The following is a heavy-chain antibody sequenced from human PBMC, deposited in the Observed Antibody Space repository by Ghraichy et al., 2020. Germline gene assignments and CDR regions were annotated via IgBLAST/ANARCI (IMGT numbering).Heavy chain of an antibody. CDR2: SNSDGRST. V-gene: IGHV3-74*01. Sequence: VGSLRLSCAASGFTFSSYWMHWVRQAPGKGLVWVSRSNSDGRSTSYADSVKGRFTISRDNAKNTLYLQMNSLRAEDTAVYYCARDAVPAATYYYMDVWGKGTTVTVSS. J-gene: IGHJ6*03. CDR3: ARDAVPAATYYYMDV. CDR1: GFTFSSYW. D-gene: IGHD2-2*01.